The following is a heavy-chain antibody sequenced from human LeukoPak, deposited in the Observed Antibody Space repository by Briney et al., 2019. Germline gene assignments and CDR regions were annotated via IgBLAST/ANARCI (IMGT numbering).Heavy chain of an antibody. CDR2: ISYDGSNK. CDR3: ARDRRDIVVVPDQTLDY. J-gene: IGHJ4*02. V-gene: IGHV3-30-3*01. Sequence: PGRSLRLSCAASGFTFSSYAMHWVRQAPGKGLEWVAVISYDGSNKYYADSVKGRFTISRDNSKNTLYLQMNSLRAEDTAVYYCARDRRDIVVVPDQTLDYWGQGTLVTVSS. CDR1: GFTFSSYA. D-gene: IGHD2-2*01.